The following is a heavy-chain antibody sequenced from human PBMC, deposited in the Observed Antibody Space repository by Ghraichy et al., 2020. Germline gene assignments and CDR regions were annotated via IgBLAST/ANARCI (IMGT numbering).Heavy chain of an antibody. V-gene: IGHV1-2*02. CDR1: GYTFTGYY. CDR2: INPNSGGT. CDR3: AIGYSSGWYYYYYGMDV. J-gene: IGHJ6*02. D-gene: IGHD6-19*01. Sequence: ASVKVSSKASGYTFTGYYMHWVRQAPGQGLEWMGWINPNSGGTNYAQKFQGRVTMTRDTSISPAYMELSRLRSDDTAVYYCAIGYSSGWYYYYYGMDVWGQGTTVTVSS.